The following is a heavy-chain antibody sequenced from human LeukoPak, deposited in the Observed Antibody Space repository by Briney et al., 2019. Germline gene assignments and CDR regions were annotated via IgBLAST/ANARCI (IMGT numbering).Heavy chain of an antibody. CDR2: IWYDGSNK. CDR1: GFTFSSYG. Sequence: SGGSLRLSCVASGFTFSSYGMHWVRQAPGQGLEWVADIWYDGSNKYYADSVKGRFTISKDKSKNTLYLQMDNLRAEDTGVYFCARLPTFYYDSSGYHYDYWGQGTLVTVSS. D-gene: IGHD3-22*01. V-gene: IGHV3-33*01. CDR3: ARLPTFYYDSSGYHYDY. J-gene: IGHJ4*02.